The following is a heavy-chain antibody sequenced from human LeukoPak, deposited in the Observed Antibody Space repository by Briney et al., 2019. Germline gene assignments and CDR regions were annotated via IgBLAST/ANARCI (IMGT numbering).Heavy chain of an antibody. CDR3: VRDGPSWGLL. CDR2: IFTTGGA. CDR1: GGSISSYY. D-gene: IGHD7-27*01. Sequence: SETLSLTCTVSGGSISSYYWSWIRQAAGKGLEWIGRIFTTGGANYYPSLKSRVTMSLDTSKKLFSLKLNPVTAAATAVYYCVRDGPSWGLLWGQGALVTVSS. J-gene: IGHJ4*02. V-gene: IGHV4-4*07.